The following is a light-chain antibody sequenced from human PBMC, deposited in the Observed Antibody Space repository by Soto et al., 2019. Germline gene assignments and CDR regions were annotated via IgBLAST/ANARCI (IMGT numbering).Light chain of an antibody. CDR3: QSYDSSLSGYV. Sequence: QPVLTQPPSVSGAPGQRVTISCTGTSSNIGAGYDVHWYQQLPGTAPKLFMYANNNRPSWVPDRFSGSKSGTSASLAITGLQAEDEADYYCQSYDSSLSGYVFGTGPKVTVL. J-gene: IGLJ1*01. CDR1: SSNIGAGYD. CDR2: ANN. V-gene: IGLV1-40*01.